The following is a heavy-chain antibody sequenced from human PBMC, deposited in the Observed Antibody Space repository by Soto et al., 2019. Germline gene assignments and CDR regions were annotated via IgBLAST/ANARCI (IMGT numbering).Heavy chain of an antibody. CDR3: ARPSVAGGYYCDY. CDR1: GYTFTGYY. V-gene: IGHV1-2*02. D-gene: IGHD6-19*01. Sequence: ASVKVSCKASGYTFTGYYMHWVRQAPGQGREWMGWINPNSGGTNYAQKFQGRVTMTRDTSISTAYMELSRLRSDDTAVYYCARPSVAGGYYCDYWGQGTLVTVSS. CDR2: INPNSGGT. J-gene: IGHJ4*02.